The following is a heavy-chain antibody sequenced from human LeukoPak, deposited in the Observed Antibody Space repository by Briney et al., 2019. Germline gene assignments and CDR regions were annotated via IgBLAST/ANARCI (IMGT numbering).Heavy chain of an antibody. CDR3: ARDRKYYYDSGGYYQHDF. Sequence: ASVKVSCKASGYTFTGYYMHWVRQAPGQGLQWMGWINPNGGDTNYAQKFQGRVTMTRDTSISTAYMELSRLRSDDTAVYYCARDRKYYYDSGGYYQHDFWGQGTLVTVSS. CDR1: GYTFTGYY. V-gene: IGHV1-2*02. D-gene: IGHD3-22*01. J-gene: IGHJ4*02. CDR2: INPNGGDT.